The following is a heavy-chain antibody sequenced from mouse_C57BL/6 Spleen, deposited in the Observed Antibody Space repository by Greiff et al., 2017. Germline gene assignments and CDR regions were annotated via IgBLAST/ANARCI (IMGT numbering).Heavy chain of an antibody. Sequence: VKLQESGPELVKPGASVKISCKASGYSFTSYYIHWVKQRPGQGLEWIGWIYPGSGNTKYNEKFKGKATLTADTSSSTAYMQLSSLTSEDSAVYYCARGTAQSKGFDYWGQGTTLTVSS. V-gene: IGHV1-66*01. CDR3: ARGTAQSKGFDY. D-gene: IGHD3-2*02. J-gene: IGHJ2*01. CDR1: GYSFTSYY. CDR2: IYPGSGNT.